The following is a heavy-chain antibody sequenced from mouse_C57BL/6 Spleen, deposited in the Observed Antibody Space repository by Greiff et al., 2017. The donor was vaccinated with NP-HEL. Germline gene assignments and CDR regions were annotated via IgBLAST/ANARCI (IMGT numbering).Heavy chain of an antibody. J-gene: IGHJ2*01. CDR3: ARGTAQATRYFDY. CDR1: GYTFTSYW. Sequence: VKLQQPGAELVKPGASVKLSCKASGYTFTSYWMHWVKQRPGQGLEWIGMIHPNSGSTNYNEKFKSKATLTVDKSSSTAYMQLSSLTSEDSAVYYCARGTAQATRYFDYWGQGTTLTVSS. V-gene: IGHV1-64*01. D-gene: IGHD3-2*02. CDR2: IHPNSGST.